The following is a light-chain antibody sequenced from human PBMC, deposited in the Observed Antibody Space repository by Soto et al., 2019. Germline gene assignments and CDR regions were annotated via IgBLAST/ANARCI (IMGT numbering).Light chain of an antibody. Sequence: QSVLTQPPSVSGAPGQRVTISCTGSNSNIGAGYDVHWYQQLPRIAPKLLIYGNNIRPSGVPDRFSGSASGTSATLTITGLQTGDEADYFCVTWDTSLRTGVIGGGTKLTVL. V-gene: IGLV1-40*01. CDR2: GNN. CDR3: VTWDTSLRTGV. J-gene: IGLJ3*02. CDR1: NSNIGAGYD.